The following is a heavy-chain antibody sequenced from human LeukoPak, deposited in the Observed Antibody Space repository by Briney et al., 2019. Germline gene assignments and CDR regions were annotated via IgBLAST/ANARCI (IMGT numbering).Heavy chain of an antibody. V-gene: IGHV4-34*01. Sequence: SETLSLTCAAYGGSFSGYYWSWIRQPPGKGLEWIGEINHSGSTNYNPSLKSRVTISVDTSKNQFSLKLSSVTAADTAVYYCASTRYPLDYWGQGTLVTVSS. CDR3: ASTRYPLDY. D-gene: IGHD1-1*01. CDR2: INHSGST. J-gene: IGHJ4*02. CDR1: GGSFSGYY.